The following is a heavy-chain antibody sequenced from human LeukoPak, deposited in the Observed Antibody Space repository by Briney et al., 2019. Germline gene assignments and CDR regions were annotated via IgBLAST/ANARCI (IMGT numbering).Heavy chain of an antibody. CDR2: ISYDGSNK. V-gene: IGHV3-30*18. J-gene: IGHJ3*02. D-gene: IGHD4-17*01. CDR1: GFTFSSYG. CDR3: AKVQHDYGDPFDAFDI. Sequence: GGSLRLSCAASGFTFSSYGMHWVRQAPGKGLEWVAVISYDGSNKYYADSVKGRFTISRDNSKNTLYLQMNSLRAEDTAVYYCAKVQHDYGDPFDAFDIWGQGTMVTVSS.